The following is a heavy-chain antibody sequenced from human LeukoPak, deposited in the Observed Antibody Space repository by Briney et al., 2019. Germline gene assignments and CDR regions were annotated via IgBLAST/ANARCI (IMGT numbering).Heavy chain of an antibody. V-gene: IGHV3-73*01. D-gene: IGHD3-22*01. CDR1: GFTFSGSA. CDR2: IRSKANSYAT. Sequence: GGSLRLSCAASGFTFSGSAMHWVRQASGKGLEWVGRIRSKANSYATAYAASVKGRFTISRDDSKNTAYLQMNSLKTEDTAVYYCTRRSEENYDSSGYSLPWGQGTLVTVSS. CDR3: TRRSEENYDSSGYSLP. J-gene: IGHJ5*02.